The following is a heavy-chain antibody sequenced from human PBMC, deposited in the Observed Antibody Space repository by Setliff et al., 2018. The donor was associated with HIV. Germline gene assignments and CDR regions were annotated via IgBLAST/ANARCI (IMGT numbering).Heavy chain of an antibody. V-gene: IGHV1-2*06. J-gene: IGHJ4*02. Sequence: GASVKVSCKASGYTFTGYYMHWVRQAPGQGLEWMGRINPNSGGTNYAQKFQGRVTMTRDTSISTAYMELSSLKIDDTALYYCAREMGFSTIDSWGQGTLVTVS. CDR3: AREMGFSTIDS. CDR2: INPNSGGT. D-gene: IGHD1-1*01. CDR1: GYTFTGYY.